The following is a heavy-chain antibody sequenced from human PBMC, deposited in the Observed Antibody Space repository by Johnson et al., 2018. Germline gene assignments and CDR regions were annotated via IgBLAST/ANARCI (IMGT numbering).Heavy chain of an antibody. CDR2: INPSGGST. Sequence: VQLVETGAEVKKPGASVKVSCKASGYTFTSYYIHWVRQAPGQGLEWMGIINPSGGSTSYAQKFQGRVTMTRDTSASTVYLELSSLGSEDTAVYFCARAAEVGPRDAFDIWGQGTMVTVSS. CDR1: GYTFTSYY. CDR3: ARAAEVGPRDAFDI. V-gene: IGHV1-46*01. D-gene: IGHD2-15*01. J-gene: IGHJ3*02.